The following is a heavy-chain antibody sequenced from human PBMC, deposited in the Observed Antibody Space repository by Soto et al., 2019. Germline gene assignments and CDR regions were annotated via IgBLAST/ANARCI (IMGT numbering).Heavy chain of an antibody. CDR1: GDTFKNCV. J-gene: IGHJ6*02. D-gene: IGHD7-27*01. V-gene: IGHV1-69*01. Sequence: QVQVVQSGVEVRRHGSSVKVSCKASGDTFKNCVISWVRQAPGQGLEWMGGIIPLFGTTDFAQRFQGRLTITTDESTTTAYMELSRLRSEDTATYYCEAELGFVKLSVVWGQGTTVIVSS. CDR2: IIPLFGTT. CDR3: EAELGFVKLSVV.